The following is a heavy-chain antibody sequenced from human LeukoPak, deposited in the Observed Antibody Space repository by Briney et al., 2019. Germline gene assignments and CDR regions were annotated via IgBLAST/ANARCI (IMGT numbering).Heavy chain of an antibody. CDR3: ARSTGSSSWGVDY. J-gene: IGHJ4*02. Sequence: GESLKISCKGSGYRFTSYWIGWVRQMPGKGLEWMGIIYPGDSDTRYSPSFQGQVTISADKSIRTAYLQWSSLKASDTAMYYCARSTGSSSWGVDYWGQGTLVTVSS. CDR2: IYPGDSDT. CDR1: GYRFTSYW. D-gene: IGHD6-13*01. V-gene: IGHV5-51*01.